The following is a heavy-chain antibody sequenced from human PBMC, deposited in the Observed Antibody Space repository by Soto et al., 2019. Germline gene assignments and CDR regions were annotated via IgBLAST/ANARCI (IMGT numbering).Heavy chain of an antibody. D-gene: IGHD6-13*01. CDR2: ILSDEINK. Sequence: QVQLVESGGGVVQPGRSLRLSCAASGFTFSNYAMHWFRQAPGKGLEWVAAILSDEINKYSAYSVKGRFTISRDNSKNTLYLQIDSLSTKDTAVYYCAIIATSGGGDAFYIWGQGTMVTVSS. CDR3: AIIATSGGGDAFYI. CDR1: GFTFSNYA. V-gene: IGHV3-30-3*01. J-gene: IGHJ3*02.